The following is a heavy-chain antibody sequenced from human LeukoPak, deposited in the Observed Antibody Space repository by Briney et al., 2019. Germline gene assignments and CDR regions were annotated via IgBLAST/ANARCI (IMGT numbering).Heavy chain of an antibody. V-gene: IGHV3-30*07. J-gene: IGHJ4*02. CDR3: ATDVTTIVGATGSFDY. D-gene: IGHD1-26*01. Sequence: DSVKGRFTISRDNSKNTLYLQMNSLRAEDTAVYYCATDVTTIVGATGSFDYWGQGTLVTVSS.